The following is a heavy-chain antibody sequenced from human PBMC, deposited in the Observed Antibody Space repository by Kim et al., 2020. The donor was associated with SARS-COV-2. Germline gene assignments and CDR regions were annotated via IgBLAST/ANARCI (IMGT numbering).Heavy chain of an antibody. CDR2: ISSSSSYI. CDR1: GFTFSSYS. CDR3: ARDITVSYYYLVQNYYYYGMDV. Sequence: GGSLRLSCAASGFTFSSYSMNWVRQAPGKGLEWVSSISSSSSYIYYADSVKGRFTISRDNAKNSLYLQMNSLRAEDTAVYYCARDITVSYYYLVQNYYYYGMDVWGQGTTVTVSS. D-gene: IGHD3-10*01. J-gene: IGHJ6*02. V-gene: IGHV3-21*01.